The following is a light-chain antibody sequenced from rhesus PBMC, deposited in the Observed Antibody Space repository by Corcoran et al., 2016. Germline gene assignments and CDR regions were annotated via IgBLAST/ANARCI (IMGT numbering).Light chain of an antibody. CDR3: SSYAGSNTFI. Sequence: QAALTQPPSVSVSPGQSVTISCTGTSSDIGGYNYVSWYQQHPGTAPKLMIYEVTKRPSGVSDRFSGSKSGNTASRTISGLQAEDEAEYYGSSYAGSNTFIFVAGTQVTVL. CDR1: SSDIGGYNY. CDR2: EVT. V-gene: IGLV2-32*02. J-gene: IGLJ1*01.